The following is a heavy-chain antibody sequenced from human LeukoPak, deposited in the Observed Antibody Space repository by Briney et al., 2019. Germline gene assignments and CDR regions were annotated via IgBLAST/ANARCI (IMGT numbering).Heavy chain of an antibody. J-gene: IGHJ3*01. Sequence: PSETLSLTCTVSGDAISTYYWTWIRQPPGKGLEWIGYVHSSGHSKYNPSLESRVTMSLETSKRQFTLNLKSVTAADTAVYNCARDLGSSFSFDVWGRGTEVTVSS. CDR2: VHSSGHS. V-gene: IGHV4-59*01. CDR3: ARDLGSSFSFDV. CDR1: GDAISTYY. D-gene: IGHD1-26*01.